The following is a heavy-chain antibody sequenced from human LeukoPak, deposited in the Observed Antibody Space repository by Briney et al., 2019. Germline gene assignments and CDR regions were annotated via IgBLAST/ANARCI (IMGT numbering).Heavy chain of an antibody. Sequence: PSETLSLTCTVSGGSISSSSYYWGWIRQPPGKGLEWTGSIYYSGSTYYNPSLKSRVTISVDTSKNQFSLKLSSVTAADTAVYYSYSPYPITIPYHAIDIWGQGTMVTVSS. CDR1: GGSISSSSYY. J-gene: IGHJ3*02. D-gene: IGHD3-3*01. CDR2: IYYSGST. CDR3: YSPYPITIPYHAIDI. V-gene: IGHV4-39*01.